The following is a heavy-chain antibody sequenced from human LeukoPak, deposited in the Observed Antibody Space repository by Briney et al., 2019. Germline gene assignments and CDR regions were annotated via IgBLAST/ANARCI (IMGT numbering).Heavy chain of an antibody. CDR2: IRDSGGFT. V-gene: IGHV3-23*01. Sequence: PGESLRLSCAATGFTFTTYGMTWVRQAPGKGLEWVSSIRDSGGFTYYADSVKGRFTISRDNSKNTLYLQINSLRAEDTAVYYFVRGTWGFDPWGHGTLVTVYS. CDR3: VRGTWGFDP. D-gene: IGHD1-26*01. J-gene: IGHJ5*02. CDR1: GFTFTTYG.